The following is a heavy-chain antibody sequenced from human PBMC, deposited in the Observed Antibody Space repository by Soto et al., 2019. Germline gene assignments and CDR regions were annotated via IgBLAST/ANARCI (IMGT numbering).Heavy chain of an antibody. CDR3: ARGRRYIDWLLRMGYFDY. V-gene: IGHV4-34*01. Sequence: QVQLQQWGAGLLKPSETLSLTCAVYGGSFSGYYWSWIRQPPGKGLEWIGEINHSGSTNYNPSLKSRVTISVDTSKNQFSRKLSFVTAADTAVYYCARGRRYIDWLLRMGYFDYWGQGTLVTVSS. CDR2: INHSGST. D-gene: IGHD3-9*01. J-gene: IGHJ4*02. CDR1: GGSFSGYY.